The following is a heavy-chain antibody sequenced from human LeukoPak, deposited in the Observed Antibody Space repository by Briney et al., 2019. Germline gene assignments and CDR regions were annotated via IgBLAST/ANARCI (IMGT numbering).Heavy chain of an antibody. D-gene: IGHD5-18*01. CDR3: ARDQKIATGYSYGHHYYYAMDV. CDR1: GYTFTGFH. CDR2: INPKSGDA. V-gene: IGHV1-2*02. J-gene: IGHJ6*02. Sequence: GASVKVSCMASGYTFTGFHMHWVRQAPGQGLEWMGWINPKSGDANYAQKFQGRVTMTRDTSISTAYMEVSDLRFDDTALYYCARDQKIATGYSYGHHYYYAMDVWGQGTTVTVSS.